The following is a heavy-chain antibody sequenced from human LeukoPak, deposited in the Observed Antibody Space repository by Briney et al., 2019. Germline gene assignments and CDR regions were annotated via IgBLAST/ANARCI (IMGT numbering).Heavy chain of an antibody. D-gene: IGHD3-10*01. CDR2: IYPGDSDT. Sequence: GDSLKISCKGFGYIFTNYWIGWVRQMPGKGLEWMGIIYPGDSDTRYSPSFQGQVTISADKSISTAYLQWSSVKASATAIYYCARLVGSAYYFDYCGQGTLVTVSS. CDR1: GYIFTNYW. J-gene: IGHJ4*02. CDR3: ARLVGSAYYFDY. V-gene: IGHV5-51*01.